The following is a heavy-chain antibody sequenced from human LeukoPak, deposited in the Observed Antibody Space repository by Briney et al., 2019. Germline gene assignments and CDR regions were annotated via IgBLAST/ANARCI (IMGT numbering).Heavy chain of an antibody. CDR2: IGGDAVST. V-gene: IGHV3-23*01. CDR1: GFTFSSYA. D-gene: IGHD3-3*01. CDR3: AKDLWKADY. J-gene: IGHJ4*02. Sequence: GGSLRLSCAASGFTFSSYAMSWVRQAPGKGLEWVSAIGGDAVSTYYADSVKGRFSIPRDNSKNTLYLQMNSLRADDTAVYYCAKDLWKADYWGQGTLVTVSS.